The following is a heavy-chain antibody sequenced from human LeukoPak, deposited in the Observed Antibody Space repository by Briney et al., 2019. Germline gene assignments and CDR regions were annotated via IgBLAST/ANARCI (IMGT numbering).Heavy chain of an antibody. CDR3: ARDNGCSGGSCYAINFDY. V-gene: IGHV3-64*01. CDR1: GFTFSSYA. J-gene: IGHJ4*02. CDR2: ISSNGGST. Sequence: GGSLRLSCAASGFTFSSYAMHWVRQAPGKGLEYVSAISSNGGSTYYANSVKGRFTISRDNSKNTLYLQMGSLRAEDMAVYYCARDNGCSGGSCYAINFDYWGQGTLVTVSS. D-gene: IGHD2-15*01.